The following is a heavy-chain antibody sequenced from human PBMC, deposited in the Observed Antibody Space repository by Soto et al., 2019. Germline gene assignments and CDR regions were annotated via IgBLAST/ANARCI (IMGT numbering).Heavy chain of an antibody. D-gene: IGHD3-9*01. Sequence: PSETLSLTCTVSGGSISSGGYYWSWIRQHPGKGLEWIGYIYYSGSTYYNPSLKSRVTISVDTSKNQFSLKLSSATAADTAVYYCARYFDYLYHFDYWGQGTVVTVSS. V-gene: IGHV4-31*03. CDR3: ARYFDYLYHFDY. CDR2: IYYSGST. CDR1: GGSISSGGYY. J-gene: IGHJ4*02.